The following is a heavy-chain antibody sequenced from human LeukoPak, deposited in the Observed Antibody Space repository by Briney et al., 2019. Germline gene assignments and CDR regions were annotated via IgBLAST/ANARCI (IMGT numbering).Heavy chain of an antibody. CDR2: IYYSGST. J-gene: IGHJ4*02. Sequence: SETLSLTCTVSGGSISSSSYYWGWIRQPPGKGLEWIASIYYSGSTYYNPSLKSRVTISVDTSKNRFSLKLSSVTAADTAVYYCARQGALRYFDWLSRLTADYWGQGTLVTVSS. D-gene: IGHD3-9*01. CDR3: ARQGALRYFDWLSRLTADY. V-gene: IGHV4-39*01. CDR1: GGSISSSSYY.